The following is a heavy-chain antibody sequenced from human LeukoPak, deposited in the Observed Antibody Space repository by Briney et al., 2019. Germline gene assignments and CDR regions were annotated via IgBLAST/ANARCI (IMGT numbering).Heavy chain of an antibody. V-gene: IGHV3-15*01. Sequence: GGSLRLSCAASGFPFSNAWMSWVRQPPGKGLEWVGRIKSKTDGGTTDYAGPVTGRFTISRDDSKNTLFLQMNCLKIEDTAVYFCATDRSVAGTAFDYWGQGTVVTVSS. J-gene: IGHJ4*02. CDR1: GFPFSNAW. CDR2: IKSKTDGGTT. CDR3: ATDRSVAGTAFDY. D-gene: IGHD6-19*01.